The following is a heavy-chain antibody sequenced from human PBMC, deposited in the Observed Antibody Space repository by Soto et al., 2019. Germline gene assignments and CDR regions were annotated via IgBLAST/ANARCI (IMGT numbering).Heavy chain of an antibody. V-gene: IGHV3-23*01. J-gene: IGHJ4*02. CDR3: AKDRDYPRDYFHY. CDR2: VSPNGQGI. D-gene: IGHD3-10*01. CDR1: GFTLGRYG. Sequence: GGSLRLSCAASGFTLGRYGMSWVRQAPGKGLEWVSAVSPNGQGIYYADSVRGRFTISRDSSKNTVFLHMDSLRAEDTAVYYCAKDRDYPRDYFHYWGQGTLVTVSS.